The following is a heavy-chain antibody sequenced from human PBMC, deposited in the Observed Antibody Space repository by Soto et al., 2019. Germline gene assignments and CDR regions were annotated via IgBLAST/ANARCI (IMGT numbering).Heavy chain of an antibody. CDR2: IYSGGST. CDR3: ARNYYDSSGPFDY. J-gene: IGHJ4*02. CDR1: GFTISGNY. D-gene: IGHD3-22*01. Sequence: EVQLVETGGGLIQPGGSLRLSCAASGFTISGNYMSWVRQAPGKGLEWVSFIYSGGSTYYAGSVKGRFTISRDNSENTLYLQMNSLRAEDTAVYYCARNYYDSSGPFDYWGQGTLVTVSS. V-gene: IGHV3-53*02.